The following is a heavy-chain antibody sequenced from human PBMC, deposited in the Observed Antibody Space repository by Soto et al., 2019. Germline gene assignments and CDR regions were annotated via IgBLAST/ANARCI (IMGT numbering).Heavy chain of an antibody. CDR3: ARDVQGGRQRYRGYFDY. CDR2: IWYDGSNK. D-gene: IGHD6-25*01. J-gene: IGHJ4*02. Sequence: QVQLVESGGGVVQPGRSLRLSCAASGFTFSSYGMHWVRQAPGKGLEWVAVIWYDGSNKYYADSVKGRFTISRDNSKNTLYLQMNSLRAEDTAVYYCARDVQGGRQRYRGYFDYWGQGTLVTVSS. V-gene: IGHV3-33*01. CDR1: GFTFSSYG.